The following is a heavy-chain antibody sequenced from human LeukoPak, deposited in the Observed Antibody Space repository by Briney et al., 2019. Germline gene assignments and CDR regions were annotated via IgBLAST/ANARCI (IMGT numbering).Heavy chain of an antibody. V-gene: IGHV4-61*01. CDR2: IYYSGST. CDR3: ASLPYYYDSSGYFS. CDR1: GGSVNSGSYY. Sequence: SETLSLTCTVSGGSVNSGSYYWSWIRQPPGKGLEWIGYIYYSGSTNYNPSLKSRVTISVDTSKNQFSLKLSSVTAADTAVYYCASLPYYYDSSGYFSWGQGTLVTVSS. D-gene: IGHD3-22*01. J-gene: IGHJ5*02.